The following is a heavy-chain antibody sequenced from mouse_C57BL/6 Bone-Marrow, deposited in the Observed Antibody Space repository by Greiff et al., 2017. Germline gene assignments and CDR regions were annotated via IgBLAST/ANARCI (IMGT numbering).Heavy chain of an antibody. D-gene: IGHD1-1*01. V-gene: IGHV1-4*01. CDR3: ARDGVYAMDY. CDR1: GYTFTSYT. CDR2: INPSSGYT. Sequence: QVQLKESGAELARPGASVKMSCKASGYTFTSYTMHWVKQRPGQGLEWIGYINPSSGYTKYNQKFKDKATLTADKSSSTAYMQLSSLTSEDSAVYYCARDGVYAMDYWGQGTSVTVSS. J-gene: IGHJ4*01.